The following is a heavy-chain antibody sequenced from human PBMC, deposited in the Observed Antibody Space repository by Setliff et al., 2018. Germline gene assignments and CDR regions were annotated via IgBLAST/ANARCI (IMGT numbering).Heavy chain of an antibody. CDR1: GCTFTGYY. CDR2: INVNSGDT. V-gene: IGHV1-2*02. D-gene: IGHD3-22*01. J-gene: IGHJ5*02. Sequence: ASVKVSCKASGCTFTGYYIHWVRQAPGEGLEWMGCINVNSGDTNYAQKFQGRVIVTRDTSSSTAYMELRSLRPDDTAVYFCARGRIHDSSDYVGNWFDPWGQGTLVTVSS. CDR3: ARGRIHDSSDYVGNWFDP.